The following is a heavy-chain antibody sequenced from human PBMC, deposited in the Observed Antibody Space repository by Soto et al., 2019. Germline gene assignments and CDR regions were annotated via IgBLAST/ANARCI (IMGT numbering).Heavy chain of an antibody. CDR2: TYYRSKWYN. CDR1: GASVSSNIAA. J-gene: IGHJ6*02. V-gene: IGHV6-1*01. Sequence: SQPVSLTCAISGASVSSNIAACNCIRQSPSRGLEWLGRTYYRSKWYNDYAVSVKSRITINPDTSKNQFSLQLNSVTPEDAAVYYCARFKGMATSPYYYYGMDVWGQGTTVTVSS. CDR3: ARFKGMATSPYYYYGMDV. D-gene: IGHD2-2*01.